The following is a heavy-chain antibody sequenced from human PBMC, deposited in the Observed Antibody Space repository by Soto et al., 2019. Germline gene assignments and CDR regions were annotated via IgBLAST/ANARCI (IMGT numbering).Heavy chain of an antibody. J-gene: IGHJ4*02. D-gene: IGHD6-6*01. V-gene: IGHV3-30*18. Sequence: QVQLVESGGGVVQPGRSLRLSCAASGFTFNSYGMHWVRQAPGKGLEWVAVISYDGSNKYYADSVKGRFTISRDNSKNTLYLQMNSLRAEDTAVYYCAKDEAVYSSSFDYWGQGTLVTASS. CDR1: GFTFNSYG. CDR3: AKDEAVYSSSFDY. CDR2: ISYDGSNK.